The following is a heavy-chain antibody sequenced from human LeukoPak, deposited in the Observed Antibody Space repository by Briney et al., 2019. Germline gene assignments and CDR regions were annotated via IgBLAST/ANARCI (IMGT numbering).Heavy chain of an antibody. CDR2: IISNGGST. CDR3: VKDRALGLWFGGNWFDP. V-gene: IGHV3-64D*06. Sequence: GGSLRLSCSASGFTFCSYAMHCVRQAPGKGREYVSAIISNGGSTYYADSVKGRFTISRDNSKNTLYLQMSSLRAEDTAVYYCVKDRALGLWFGGNWFDPWGQGTLVTVSS. J-gene: IGHJ5*02. D-gene: IGHD3-10*01. CDR1: GFTFCSYA.